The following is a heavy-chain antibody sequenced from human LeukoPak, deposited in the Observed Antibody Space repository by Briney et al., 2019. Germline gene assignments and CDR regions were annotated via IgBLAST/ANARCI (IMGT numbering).Heavy chain of an antibody. CDR1: AFTFRSYG. D-gene: IGHD4/OR15-4a*01. V-gene: IGHV3-7*01. CDR3: ARDTLGEGEDANYAVYYFDY. CDR2: IKQDGNEK. Sequence: GGSLRLSCAASAFTFRSYGMDWVRQAPGKGLEWVANIKQDGNEKYYADSVKGRFTISRDNGKNSLDLQMNSLRADDTAVYYCARDTLGEGEDANYAVYYFDYWGQGTVVTVSS. J-gene: IGHJ4*02.